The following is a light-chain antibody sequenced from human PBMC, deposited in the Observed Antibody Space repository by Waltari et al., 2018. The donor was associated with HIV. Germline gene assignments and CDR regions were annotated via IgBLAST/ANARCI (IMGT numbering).Light chain of an antibody. J-gene: IGLJ1*01. CDR1: NLGDKH. Sequence: SYELTQPPSVSVAPGKTATITCGGNNLGDKHVPWYQQKSGQAPVLVIYDDKLRPSGNPARISGSNSGGTATLTISGVEVGDEAEYYCQVFENSRDQAFGTGTKVTVL. CDR2: DDK. CDR3: QVFENSRDQA. V-gene: IGLV3-21*01.